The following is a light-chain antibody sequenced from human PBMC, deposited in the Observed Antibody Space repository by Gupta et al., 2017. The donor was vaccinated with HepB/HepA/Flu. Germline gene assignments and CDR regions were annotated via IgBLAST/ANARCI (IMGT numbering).Light chain of an antibody. J-gene: IGKJ1*01. CDR1: LSVSSSY. V-gene: IGKV3-20*01. CDR2: GAS. CDR3: QQSAESPPT. Sequence: EIVLTQSPGTLSLSPGDRATLSCRASLSVSSSYLAWYQQKPGQAPRLLISGASTRATGIPDRFSGSGSGTDFTLTISSLEPEDVAVYYCQQSAESPPTFGQGTKVEIE.